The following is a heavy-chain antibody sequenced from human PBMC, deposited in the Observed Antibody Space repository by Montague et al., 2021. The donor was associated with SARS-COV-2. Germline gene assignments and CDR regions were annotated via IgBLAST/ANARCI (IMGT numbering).Heavy chain of an antibody. CDR1: GYSFTSYW. J-gene: IGHJ4*02. Sequence: QSGAEVKKPGEPLRISCKGSGYSFTSYWISWVRQMPGKGLEWMGRIDPSDSYTNYSPSFQGHVTISADKSISTAYLQWSSLKASDAAMYYCARRSYSSSWYDYWGQETLVTVSS. CDR2: IDPSDSYT. CDR3: ARRSYSSSWYDY. V-gene: IGHV5-10-1*01. D-gene: IGHD6-13*01.